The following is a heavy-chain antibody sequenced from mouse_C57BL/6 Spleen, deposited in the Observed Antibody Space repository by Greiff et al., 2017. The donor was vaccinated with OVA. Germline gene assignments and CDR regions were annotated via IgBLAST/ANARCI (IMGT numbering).Heavy chain of an antibody. CDR2: IDPSDSYT. D-gene: IGHD1-1*01. Sequence: VQLQQPGAELVKPGASVKLSCKASGYTFTSYWMQWVKQRPGQGLEWIGEIDPSDSYTNYNQKFKGKATLTVDTYSSTAYMQLSSLTSEDSAVYYCARYYGSSYLDYWGQGTTLTVSS. V-gene: IGHV1-50*01. CDR3: ARYYGSSYLDY. J-gene: IGHJ2*01. CDR1: GYTFTSYW.